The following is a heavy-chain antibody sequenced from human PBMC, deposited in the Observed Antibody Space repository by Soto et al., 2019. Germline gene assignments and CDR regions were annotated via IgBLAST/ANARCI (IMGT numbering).Heavy chain of an antibody. CDR2: IFHGGST. CDR3: ARGRVVVPAAVMFNCLDP. D-gene: IGHD2-2*01. V-gene: IGHV4-30-2*01. CDR1: GALVIGGDHS. Sequence: LSLTCAFAGALVIGGDHSWNWIRQPPGKGLEWIGYIFHGGSTYYNPSLRSRVTISVDRSRTQFSLKMSSVTAADTAVYYCARGRVVVPAAVMFNCLDPWGQGALVTVSS. J-gene: IGHJ5*02.